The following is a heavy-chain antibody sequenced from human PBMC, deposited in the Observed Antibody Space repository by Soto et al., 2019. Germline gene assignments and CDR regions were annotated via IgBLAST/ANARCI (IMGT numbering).Heavy chain of an antibody. V-gene: IGHV1-69*12. Sequence: QVQLMQSGAQVKKPESSVKVSCKASGGTFRNYAFSWVRQAPGQGLEWMGGTNPIFGTANYAQKFQGRVTITADEATTTIYMELSSLRSDDTAVYYCARDGAVAGTDVIHYGMDVWGQGTTVTVSS. CDR1: GGTFRNYA. D-gene: IGHD6-19*01. J-gene: IGHJ6*02. CDR3: ARDGAVAGTDVIHYGMDV. CDR2: TNPIFGTA.